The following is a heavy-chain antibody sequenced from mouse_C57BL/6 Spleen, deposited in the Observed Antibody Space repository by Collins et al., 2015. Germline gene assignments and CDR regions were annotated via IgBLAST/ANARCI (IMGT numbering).Heavy chain of an antibody. CDR2: IYPGSGNT. J-gene: IGHJ2*01. Sequence: QVQPKQSGAELVRPGASVKLSCKASGYTFTDYYINWVKQRPGQGLEWIARIYPGSGNTYYNEKFKGKATLTAEKSSSTAYMQLSSLTSEDSAVYFCARSEGKRLRHYFDYWGQGTTLTVSS. CDR1: GYTFTDYY. D-gene: IGHD2-4*01. CDR3: ARSEGKRLRHYFDY. V-gene: IGHV1-76*01.